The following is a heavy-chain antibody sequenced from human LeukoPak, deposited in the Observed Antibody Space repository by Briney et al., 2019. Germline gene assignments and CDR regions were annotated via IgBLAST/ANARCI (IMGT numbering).Heavy chain of an antibody. Sequence: PSETLSLTCTVSGYSISSGYYWGWIRQPPGKGLEWIGSIYHSGSTYYNPSLKSRVTISVDTSKNQFSLKLNSVTAADTAVYYCARARIGWFGESLGVIQALDYWGQGTLVTVSS. CDR1: GYSISSGYY. D-gene: IGHD3-10*01. V-gene: IGHV4-38-2*02. J-gene: IGHJ4*02. CDR2: IYHSGST. CDR3: ARARIGWFGESLGVIQALDY.